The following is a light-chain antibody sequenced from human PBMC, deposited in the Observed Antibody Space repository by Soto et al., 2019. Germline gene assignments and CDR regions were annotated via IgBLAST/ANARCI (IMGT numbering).Light chain of an antibody. CDR1: QDISSW. V-gene: IGKV1-12*01. CDR2: AAS. CDR3: QQTNSFPLT. J-gene: IGKJ4*01. Sequence: DIQMTQSPSSVSASVGDRVTITCRASQDISSWLAWYQQKPGKAPKLLIYAASNLQSGVPSRFSGSGSGTDFTRTITSLQPEDFATYYWQQTNSFPLTFGGGSRVEIK.